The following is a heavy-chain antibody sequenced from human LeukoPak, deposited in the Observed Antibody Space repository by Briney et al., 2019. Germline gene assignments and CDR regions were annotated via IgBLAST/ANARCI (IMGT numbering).Heavy chain of an antibody. J-gene: IGHJ4*02. Sequence: SETLSLTCTASGGSISSYYWSWIRQPPGKGLEWIGYIYYSGSTNYNPSLKSRVTISVDTSKNQFSLKLSSVTAADTAVYYCARENVFIDYWGQGTLVTVSS. D-gene: IGHD1-1*01. CDR3: ARENVFIDY. CDR1: GGSISSYY. CDR2: IYYSGST. V-gene: IGHV4-59*01.